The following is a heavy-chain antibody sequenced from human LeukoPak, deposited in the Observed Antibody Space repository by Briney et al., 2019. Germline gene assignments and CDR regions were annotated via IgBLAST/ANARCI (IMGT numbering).Heavy chain of an antibody. J-gene: IGHJ4*02. CDR2: IWYDGSNK. D-gene: IGHD3-22*01. CDR3: ARNYYDSSGYSPGTDY. Sequence: PGGSLRLSCAASGFTFSSYGMHWVRQAPGKGLEWVAVIWYDGSNKYYADSVKGRFTISRDNSKNTLYLQMNSLRAEDTAVYYCARNYYDSSGYSPGTDYWGQGTLVTVSS. V-gene: IGHV3-33*08. CDR1: GFTFSSYG.